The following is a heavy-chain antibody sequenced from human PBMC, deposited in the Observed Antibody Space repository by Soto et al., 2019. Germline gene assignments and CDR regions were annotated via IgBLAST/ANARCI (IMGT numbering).Heavy chain of an antibody. CDR3: ARGVFGYPSPHDC. Sequence: QEQLVESGVGVVQPGRSLRLSCVASGYIFSSFGMHWVRQTPGKGLEWVAAISYDGSDEKYADSVQGRFSISRDDSKNTVYLQMNSLRPEDTALYYCARGVFGYPSPHDCWGLGTLVAVS. D-gene: IGHD3-10*02. CDR1: GYIFSSFG. J-gene: IGHJ4*02. CDR2: ISYDGSDE. V-gene: IGHV3-30*03.